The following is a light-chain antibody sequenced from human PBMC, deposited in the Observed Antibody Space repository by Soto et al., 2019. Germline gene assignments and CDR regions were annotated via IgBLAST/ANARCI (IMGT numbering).Light chain of an antibody. Sequence: DIQMTQSPSSLSASIGDRVTISCHASEDISHYVNWYQQQPGKAPKLLIYDGYELQTGVPSRFSGSGSKPDFYLTISSLRPEDFASYYCQQYDNIRVTFGPGTRVDLK. J-gene: IGKJ3*01. CDR3: QQYDNIRVT. CDR2: DGY. CDR1: EDISHY. V-gene: IGKV1-33*01.